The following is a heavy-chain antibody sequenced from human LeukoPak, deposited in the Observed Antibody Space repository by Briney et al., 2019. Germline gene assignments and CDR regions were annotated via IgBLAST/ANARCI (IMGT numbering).Heavy chain of an antibody. J-gene: IGHJ1*01. D-gene: IGHD3-22*01. CDR3: VRNRYGYGSGGYFPEHFHH. Sequence: TGGSLRLSCAASGFTFSSYAMSWVRQAPGKGLEWVSSISTSSSYIFYADSVKGRFTISRDNAKNSLYLQMDSLRAEDTAVYFCVRNRYGYGSGGYFPEHFHHWGQGTLVNVAS. CDR2: ISTSSSYI. CDR1: GFTFSSYA. V-gene: IGHV3-21*01.